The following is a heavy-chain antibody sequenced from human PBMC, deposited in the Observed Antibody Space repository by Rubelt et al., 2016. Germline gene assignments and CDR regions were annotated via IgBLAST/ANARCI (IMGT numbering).Heavy chain of an antibody. J-gene: IGHJ5*02. D-gene: IGHD2-2*01. CDR3: ARGDMVVVPTVPSTYNWFDP. Sequence: QVQLQQWGAGLLKPSETLSLTCAVYGGSFSDYYWSWIRQPPGKGLEWIGEINHRGSTKYNPSLKSRVTISVDTSKNQLSLNLKSVTVAETAVYYCARGDMVVVPTVPSTYNWFDPWGQGTLVSVSS. CDR2: INHRGST. V-gene: IGHV4-34*01. CDR1: GGSFSDYY.